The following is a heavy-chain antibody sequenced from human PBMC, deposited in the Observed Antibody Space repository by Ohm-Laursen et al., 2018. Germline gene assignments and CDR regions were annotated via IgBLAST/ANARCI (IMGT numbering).Heavy chain of an antibody. V-gene: IGHV3-11*04. D-gene: IGHD6-19*01. CDR1: GFTFGDYA. CDR2: ISGSGDNK. CDR3: VRGLGYTSGCGDY. Sequence: SLRLSCTAAGFTFGDYAMSWIRQAPGKGLEWVSYISGSGDNKYHADSVKGRFTISRDNAENSLYLQMNSLRVEDTAVYYCVRGLGYTSGCGDYWGQGTLVTVSS. J-gene: IGHJ4*02.